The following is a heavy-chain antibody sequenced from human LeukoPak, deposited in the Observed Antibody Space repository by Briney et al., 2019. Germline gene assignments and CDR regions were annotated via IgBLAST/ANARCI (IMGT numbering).Heavy chain of an antibody. CDR3: ARARGRGY. Sequence: RRTLRLSCAASGFTLSSYWMSWGRDAPGKGLEWVANIKRDGSEKYYVDSVKGRFTISRDNAKNSLYLQMNSLRAEDTAVYYCARARGRGYWGQGTLVTVSS. CDR2: IKRDGSEK. J-gene: IGHJ4*02. CDR1: GFTLSSYW. D-gene: IGHD1-26*01. V-gene: IGHV3-7*01.